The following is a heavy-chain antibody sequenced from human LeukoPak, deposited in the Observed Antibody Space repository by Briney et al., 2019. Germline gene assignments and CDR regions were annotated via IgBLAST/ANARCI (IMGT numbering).Heavy chain of an antibody. J-gene: IGHJ4*02. V-gene: IGHV4-4*07. CDR2: IYTSGST. CDR1: GGSISSYY. D-gene: IGHD3-10*01. CDR3: ARMVRGVSYFDY. Sequence: SETLSLTCTVSGGSISSYYWRWIWQPPGKGLEWIGRIYTSGSTNYNPSLKSRVTMSVDTSKNQFSLKLSSVTAADTAVYYCARMVRGVSYFDYWGQGTLVTVSS.